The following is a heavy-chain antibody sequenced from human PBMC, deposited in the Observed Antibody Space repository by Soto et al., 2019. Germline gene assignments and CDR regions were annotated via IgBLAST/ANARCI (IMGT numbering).Heavy chain of an antibody. Sequence: QVQLQESGPGLVEPSGTLSLTCAVSLVSISSGNWWSWVRQPPGRGLEYIGEISHSGATNYNPSPESRLTISLDASKNQFSLKLTSVTAADTAVYDCATKNVPTPGNYWGQGTLVIVSS. CDR3: ATKNVPTPGNY. D-gene: IGHD2-2*01. J-gene: IGHJ4*02. V-gene: IGHV4-4*02. CDR1: LVSISSGNW. CDR2: ISHSGAT.